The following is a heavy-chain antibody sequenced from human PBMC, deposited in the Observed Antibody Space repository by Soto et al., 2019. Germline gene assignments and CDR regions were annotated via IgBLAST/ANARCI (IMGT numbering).Heavy chain of an antibody. J-gene: IGHJ4*02. CDR3: ARGFGRGIGYYYFDY. Sequence: GGSLRLSCAASGFTFSSYSMNWVRQAPGKGLEWVSYISSSSSTIYYADSVKGRFTISRDNAKNSLYLQMNSLRAEDTAVYYCARGFGRGIGYYYFDYWGQGTLVTVSS. CDR1: GFTFSSYS. CDR2: ISSSSSTI. D-gene: IGHD3-3*01. V-gene: IGHV3-48*04.